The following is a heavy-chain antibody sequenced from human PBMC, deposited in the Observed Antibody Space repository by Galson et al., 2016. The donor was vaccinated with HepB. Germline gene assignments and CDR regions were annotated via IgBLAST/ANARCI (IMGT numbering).Heavy chain of an antibody. J-gene: IGHJ1*01. D-gene: IGHD3/OR15-3a*01. CDR1: GFTFSNCV. CDR3: SEGWFYYFWTDDFIGK. Sequence: SLRLSCAASGFTFSNCVMSWVRQAPGKGLEWVSGISGTAIRTYNADSVKGRFTISRDNSKNTLYLQMNSLRAEDTALYYCSEGWFYYFWTDDFIGKWGQGTLVTVSS. V-gene: IGHV3-23*01. CDR2: ISGTAIRT.